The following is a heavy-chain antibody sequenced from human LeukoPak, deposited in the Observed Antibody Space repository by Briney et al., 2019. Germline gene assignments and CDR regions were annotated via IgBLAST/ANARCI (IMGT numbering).Heavy chain of an antibody. V-gene: IGHV4-59*01. CDR1: GGSISPSF. CDR3: TRGAGWLIDD. CDR2: IHNDGST. Sequence: SETLSLTCTFSGGSISPSFWSWIRQPPEKGLQWIGYIHNDGSTKYNPSLKGRVTISEDTSNNQFSLRLNSVTAEDTAVYFCTRGAGWLIDDWGQGTLVTVSS. J-gene: IGHJ4*02. D-gene: IGHD5-12*01.